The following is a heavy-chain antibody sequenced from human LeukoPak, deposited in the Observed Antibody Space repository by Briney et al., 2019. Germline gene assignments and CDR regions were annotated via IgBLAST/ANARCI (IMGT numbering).Heavy chain of an antibody. J-gene: IGHJ5*02. CDR1: GGSISSYY. Sequence: SETLSLTCTVSGGSISSYYWSWIRQPPGKGLEWIGYIYYSGSTNYDPSLKSRVTISVDTSKNQFSLKLSSVTAADTAVYYCARSVRGYNWFDPWGQGTLVTVSS. CDR2: IYYSGST. V-gene: IGHV4-59*01. CDR3: ARSVRGYNWFDP. D-gene: IGHD3-10*01.